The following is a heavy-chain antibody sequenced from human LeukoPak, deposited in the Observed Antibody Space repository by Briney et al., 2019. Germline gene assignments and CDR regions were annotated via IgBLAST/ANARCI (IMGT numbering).Heavy chain of an antibody. J-gene: IGHJ4*02. V-gene: IGHV3-7*04. CDR3: VRYTRRYPFDY. D-gene: IGHD2-2*02. CDR1: GFTFSNYW. CDR2: IKEDGGEI. Sequence: GESLRLSCAASGFTFSNYWMSWVRQAPGKGLEWVANIKEDGGEIYYVGSVRGRFTISRDNAKNSLSLQMNSLRAEDTAVYYCVRYTRRYPFDYWGQGTLVTVSS.